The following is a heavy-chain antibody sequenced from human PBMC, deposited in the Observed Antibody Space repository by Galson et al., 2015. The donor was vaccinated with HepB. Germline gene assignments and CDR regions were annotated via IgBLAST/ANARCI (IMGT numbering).Heavy chain of an antibody. D-gene: IGHD2-15*01. CDR2: ISFDGSNE. V-gene: IGHV3-30*18. J-gene: IGHJ4*02. CDR3: AKDRGTNSCYQDY. Sequence: SLRLSCAASGFTFTTNGMHWVRQAPGKGLEWLTVISFDGSNEFYADSVKGRFTISRDNSKNTLYLQMNSLRAEDTAVYYCAKDRGTNSCYQDYWGQGALVTVSS. CDR1: GFTFTTNG.